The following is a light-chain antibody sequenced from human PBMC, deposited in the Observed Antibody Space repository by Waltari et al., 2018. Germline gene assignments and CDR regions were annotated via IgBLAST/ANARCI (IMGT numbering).Light chain of an antibody. V-gene: IGLV1-44*01. CDR1: SSNFGSNT. CDR2: RDK. J-gene: IGLJ3*02. CDR3: AAWDDSLNGL. Sequence: QSVLTQPPSASGAPGQRVTIPCSGSSSNFGSNTVDWYQQLPGTAPKLLIYRDKQRPSGVPDRFAGSKSGTSASLAISGLQSDDEADYYCAAWDDSLNGLFGGGTKLTVL.